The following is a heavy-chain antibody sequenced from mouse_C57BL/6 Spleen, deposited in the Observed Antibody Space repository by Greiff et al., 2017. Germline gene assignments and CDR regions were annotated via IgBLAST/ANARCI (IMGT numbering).Heavy chain of an antibody. V-gene: IGHV5-4*03. D-gene: IGHD1-1*01. Sequence: DVKLVESGGGLVMPGGSLKFSCAASGFTFSSYAMSWVRQTPEKRLEWVATISAGGSYTYYPDNVKGRFTISRDNAKNTLYLQMSHLKSADTAMYYWARVYYGSIYWFAYWGQGALVTVSA. CDR3: ARVYYGSIYWFAY. CDR2: ISAGGSYT. CDR1: GFTFSSYA. J-gene: IGHJ3*01.